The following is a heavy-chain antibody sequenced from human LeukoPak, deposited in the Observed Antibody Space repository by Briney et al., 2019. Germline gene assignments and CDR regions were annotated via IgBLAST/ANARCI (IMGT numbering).Heavy chain of an antibody. J-gene: IGHJ5*02. D-gene: IGHD2-15*01. V-gene: IGHV4-59*01. Sequence: SETLSLTCTVSGGSISSYYWSWIRQPPGKGLEWIGYIYYSGSTNYNPSLMSRLTISVDTSNNQFSLKLSSVTAADTAVYYCARTGYCSGDACYPGWFDPWGQGTLVTVSS. CDR3: ARTGYCSGDACYPGWFDP. CDR2: IYYSGST. CDR1: GGSISSYY.